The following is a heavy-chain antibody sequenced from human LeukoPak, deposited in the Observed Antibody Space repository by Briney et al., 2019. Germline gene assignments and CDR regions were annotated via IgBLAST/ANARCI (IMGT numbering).Heavy chain of an antibody. Sequence: GGSLRLSCAASDFTVSRNYMSWVRQAPGKGLEWVSVIYSGGSTYYADSVKGRFTISRDNSKNTLYLQMNSLRAEDTAVYYCARDARTTYYYGSGGRDAFDIWGQGTMVTVSS. D-gene: IGHD3-10*01. CDR2: IYSGGST. V-gene: IGHV3-53*01. J-gene: IGHJ3*02. CDR3: ARDARTTYYYGSGGRDAFDI. CDR1: DFTVSRNY.